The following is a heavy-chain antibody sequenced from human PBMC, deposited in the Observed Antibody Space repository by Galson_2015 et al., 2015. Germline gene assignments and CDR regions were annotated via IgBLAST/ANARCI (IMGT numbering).Heavy chain of an antibody. D-gene: IGHD2-2*01. V-gene: IGHV1-69*06. Sequence: SVKVSCKASGGSFITYAISWVRQASGQGLEWMGGITPLFGTPNYAQEFQDRVTITADKSTSTVYLEVSSLRSEDTAVYYCARASQDCSRASCPYNYWGQGTLVIVSS. CDR1: GGSFITYA. CDR3: ARASQDCSRASCPYNY. J-gene: IGHJ4*02. CDR2: ITPLFGTP.